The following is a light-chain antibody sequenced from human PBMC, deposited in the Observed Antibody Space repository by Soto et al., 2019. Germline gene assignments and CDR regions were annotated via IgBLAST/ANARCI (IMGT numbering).Light chain of an antibody. Sequence: DIQVTQSPSSLSASVGDRVTITCRASQSISTYLNWFQQKQGRGPKLLIYAASSLQSGVPSRFSGSGSGTDFTLTISSLQPEDFATYYCQQSHSSPLTFGQGTKVDIK. V-gene: IGKV1-39*01. CDR2: AAS. J-gene: IGKJ1*01. CDR3: QQSHSSPLT. CDR1: QSISTY.